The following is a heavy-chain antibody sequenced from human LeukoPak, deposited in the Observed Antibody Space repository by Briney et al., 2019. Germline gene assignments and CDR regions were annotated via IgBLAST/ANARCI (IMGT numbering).Heavy chain of an antibody. CDR3: ARSVEGYCRGGSCYYYSYYMDV. Sequence: PSETLSLTCTVPGGSISSSSYYWGWIRQPPGKGLEWIGSIYYSGSTNYNPSLKSRVTISVDTSKNQFSLKLSSVTAADTAVYYCARSVEGYCRGGSCYYYSYYMDVWGKGTTVTVSS. V-gene: IGHV4-39*07. CDR1: GGSISSSSYY. CDR2: IYYSGST. D-gene: IGHD2-15*01. J-gene: IGHJ6*03.